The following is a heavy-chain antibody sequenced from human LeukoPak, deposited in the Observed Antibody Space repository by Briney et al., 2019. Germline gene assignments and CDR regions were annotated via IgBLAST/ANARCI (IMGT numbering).Heavy chain of an antibody. CDR1: GYTFTSYA. Sequence: GASVKVSCKASGYTFTSYAMHWVRQAPGQRLEWMGWINAGNGNTKYSQKFQGRVTITRDTSASTAYMELSSLRSEDTAVYYCWIVGATTGVDYWGQGTLVTVSS. D-gene: IGHD1-26*01. CDR3: WIVGATTGVDY. CDR2: INAGNGNT. V-gene: IGHV1-3*01. J-gene: IGHJ4*02.